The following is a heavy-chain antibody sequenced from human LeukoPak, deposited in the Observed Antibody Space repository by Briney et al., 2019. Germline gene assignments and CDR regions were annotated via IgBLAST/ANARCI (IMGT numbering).Heavy chain of an antibody. CDR2: IYYSGST. CDR1: GGSISSYY. V-gene: IGHV4-59*01. J-gene: IGHJ4*02. D-gene: IGHD6-19*01. CDR3: ATSSGWYWAGYFDY. Sequence: PSETLSLTCTVSGGSISSYYWSWIRQPPGKGLEWIGYIYYSGSTNYNPSLKSRVTISVDMSKNQFSLKLSSVTAADTAVYYCATSSGWYWAGYFDYWGQGTLVTVSS.